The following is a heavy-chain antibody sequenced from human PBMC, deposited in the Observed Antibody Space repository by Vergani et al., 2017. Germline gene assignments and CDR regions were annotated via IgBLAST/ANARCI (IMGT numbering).Heavy chain of an antibody. CDR2: IQFDGSNQ. V-gene: IGHV3-30*02. CDR3: AKHFRGWGIDY. D-gene: IGHD3-16*01. CDR1: GFTLSNYD. Sequence: QVQLVESGGGVVQRGGSLRLSCATSGFTLSNYDMQWIRQGPGKGVEFVAFIQFDGSNQYYADSVKGRFTLSGDFSKNTLYLQMNSLRTDDTATYYCAKHFRGWGIDYWGQGTQVIVSS. J-gene: IGHJ4*02.